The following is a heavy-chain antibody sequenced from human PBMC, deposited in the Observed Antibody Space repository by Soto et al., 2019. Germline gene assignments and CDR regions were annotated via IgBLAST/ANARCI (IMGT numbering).Heavy chain of an antibody. CDR3: ALRSMAVVPEY. Sequence: QVQLQESGPGLVKPSETLSLTCAVSGDSISSYYCMWIRQPPGKGLESIGYLYYGRSANYNPSLKCRVTLSVDTSTNQCSRTLSSMTAADTAVYYCALRSMAVVPEYWCQGTLVTVSS. V-gene: IGHV4-59*01. CDR2: LYYGRSA. J-gene: IGHJ4*02. D-gene: IGHD3-22*01. CDR1: GDSISSYY.